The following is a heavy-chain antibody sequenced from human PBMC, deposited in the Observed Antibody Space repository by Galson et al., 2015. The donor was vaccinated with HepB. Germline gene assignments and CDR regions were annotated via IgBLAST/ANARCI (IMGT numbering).Heavy chain of an antibody. V-gene: IGHV3-20*04. D-gene: IGHD6-19*01. J-gene: IGHJ3*02. Sequence: SLRLSCAASGFTFDDYGMSWVRQAPGKGLEWVSGINWNGGSTGYADSVKGRFTISRDNAKNSLYLQMNSLRAEDTALYYCARDGQYSSGWPHDAFDIWGQGTMVTVSS. CDR3: ARDGQYSSGWPHDAFDI. CDR2: INWNGGST. CDR1: GFTFDDYG.